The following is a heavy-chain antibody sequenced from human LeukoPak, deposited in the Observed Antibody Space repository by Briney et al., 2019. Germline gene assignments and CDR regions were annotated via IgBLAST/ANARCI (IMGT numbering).Heavy chain of an antibody. J-gene: IGHJ4*02. CDR1: GFTFSNFW. CDR2: IKQDGSEY. Sequence: PGGSLRLSCAASGFTFSNFWMSWVRQAPGKGLEWVAIIKQDGSEYYYVDSVKGRFTISRDNAESSLYLQMNSLRAEDTAVYYCAARGSGYDYYWGQGTLVTVSS. V-gene: IGHV3-7*05. D-gene: IGHD5-12*01. CDR3: AARGSGYDYY.